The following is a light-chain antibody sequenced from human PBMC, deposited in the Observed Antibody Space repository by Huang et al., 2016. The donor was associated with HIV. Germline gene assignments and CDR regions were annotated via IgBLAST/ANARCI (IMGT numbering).Light chain of an antibody. CDR1: QSVGVY. CDR2: EAS. Sequence: EIVLTQSPATLSLSPVDRATLSCRASQSVGVYLAWYQQKPGQAPRLLIFEASNRATGIPDRFSGSGSVTDFTLTIDSLQPDDFAIYYCQQRTKWPPVLTFGGGTRVEIK. CDR3: QQRTKWPPVLT. V-gene: IGKV3-11*01. J-gene: IGKJ4*01.